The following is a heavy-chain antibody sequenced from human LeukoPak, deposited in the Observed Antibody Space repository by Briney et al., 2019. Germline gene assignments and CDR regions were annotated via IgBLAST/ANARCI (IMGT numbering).Heavy chain of an antibody. CDR2: ISGSGGGT. V-gene: IGHV3-23*01. J-gene: IGHJ4*02. CDR1: GFTFSSYA. D-gene: IGHD2-2*01. Sequence: GGSLRLSCAASGFTFSSYAMSWVRQAPGKGLEWVSGISGSGGGTYYADSVKGRFTISRGNSENTLYLQMNSLGADDTAVYYCARELLYHYYEYWGQGTLVTVSA. CDR3: ARELLYHYYEY.